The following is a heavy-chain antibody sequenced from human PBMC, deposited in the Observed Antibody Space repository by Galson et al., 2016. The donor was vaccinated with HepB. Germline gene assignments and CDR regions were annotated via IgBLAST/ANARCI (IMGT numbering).Heavy chain of an antibody. J-gene: IGHJ5*02. V-gene: IGHV3-33*01. CDR2: IWYDGS. D-gene: IGHD2-21*01. CDR1: GFFFSIFG. Sequence: SLRLSCAASGFFFSIFGMHWVRQAPGKGLEWVAVIWYDGSIYAYSVKGRFTISRDNYKNTLYLEMNSRRAEDTDVYYCERRIGVAPSDWFDPWGQGTLVTVSA. CDR3: ERRIGVAPSDWFDP.